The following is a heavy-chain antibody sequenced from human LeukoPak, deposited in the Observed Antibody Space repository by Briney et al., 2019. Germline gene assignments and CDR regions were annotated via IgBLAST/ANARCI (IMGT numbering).Heavy chain of an antibody. CDR1: GGSISSYY. J-gene: IGHJ4*02. D-gene: IGHD3-22*01. CDR2: IYYTGST. CDR3: ARMYDRSGYYEPFDY. V-gene: IGHV4-59*08. Sequence: SETLSLTCTVSGGSISSYYWSWIRQPPGKGLEWIGYIYYTGSTNYNPSLRSRVTISVGTSKNHFSLKLTSVTAADAAVYYCARMYDRSGYYEPFDYCCRGPRVTVSA.